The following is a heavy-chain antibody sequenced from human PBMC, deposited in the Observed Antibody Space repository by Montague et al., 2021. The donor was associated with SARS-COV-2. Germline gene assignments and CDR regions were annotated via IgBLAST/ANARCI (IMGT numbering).Heavy chain of an antibody. D-gene: IGHD3-22*01. CDR3: ARDFQSDSSGYYYYGMDV. Sequence: SLRLSCAASGFTFSSYWMSWVRQAPGKGLEWVANIKQDESEKYYVDSVKGRFTISRDNAKNSLYLQMNSLRAEDTAVYYCARDFQSDSSGYYYYGMDVWGQGTTVTVSS. CDR2: IKQDESEK. CDR1: GFTFSSYW. J-gene: IGHJ6*02. V-gene: IGHV3-7*01.